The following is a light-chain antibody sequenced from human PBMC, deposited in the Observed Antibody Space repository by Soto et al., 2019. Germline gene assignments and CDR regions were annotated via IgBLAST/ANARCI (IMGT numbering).Light chain of an antibody. CDR2: EGS. CDR3: SSYASSTTPYV. Sequence: QSALTQPASVSGSPGQSITISCTGTSSDVGSYNLVSWYQQHPGKAPKLMIYEGSKRPSGVSNRFSGSKSGNTASLTISGLQAEDEADYYYSSYASSTTPYVFGTGTKVTVL. CDR1: SSDVGSYNL. J-gene: IGLJ1*01. V-gene: IGLV2-14*02.